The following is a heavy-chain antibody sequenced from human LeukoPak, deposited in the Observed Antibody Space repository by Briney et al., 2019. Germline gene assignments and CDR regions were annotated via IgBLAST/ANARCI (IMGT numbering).Heavy chain of an antibody. CDR2: INHSGST. V-gene: IGHV4-39*07. D-gene: IGHD6-19*01. CDR3: ARGSGRIIAVAGRANWYFDL. J-gene: IGHJ2*01. CDR1: GGSISSGSYY. Sequence: PSETLSLTCTVSGGSISSGSYYWSWIRQPPGKGLEWIGEINHSGSTNYNPSLKSRVTISVDTSKNQFSLKLSSVTAADTAVYYCARGSGRIIAVAGRANWYFDLWGRGTLVTVSS.